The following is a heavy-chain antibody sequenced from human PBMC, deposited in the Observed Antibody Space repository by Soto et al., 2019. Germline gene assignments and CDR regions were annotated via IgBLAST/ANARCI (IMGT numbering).Heavy chain of an antibody. Sequence: DVQLLESGGGLVQPGGSLRLSCATSGFTFSTYAMSWVRQAPGKGLEWVSSMSGNGGNTYYANSVKGRFTISRDNSEKTLYLQMNSLRAEDAAVYYCAKDSRRDCSTTTCYLFVYWGQGTLVTVS. CDR2: MSGNGGNT. D-gene: IGHD2-2*01. CDR1: GFTFSTYA. J-gene: IGHJ4*02. V-gene: IGHV3-23*01. CDR3: AKDSRRDCSTTTCYLFVY.